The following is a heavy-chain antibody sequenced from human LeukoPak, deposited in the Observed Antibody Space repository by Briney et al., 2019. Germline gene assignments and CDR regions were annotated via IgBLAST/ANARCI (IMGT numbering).Heavy chain of an antibody. Sequence: SETLSLTCTVSGGSISSSSYYWGWIRQPPGKGLEWIGSIYYSGSTYYNPSLKSRVTISVDTSKNQFSLKLSSVTAADTAVYYCARENVLRFLECLSDNWFDPWGQGTLVTVSS. J-gene: IGHJ5*02. CDR3: ARENVLRFLECLSDNWFDP. CDR1: GGSISSSSYY. CDR2: IYYSGST. V-gene: IGHV4-39*07. D-gene: IGHD3-3*01.